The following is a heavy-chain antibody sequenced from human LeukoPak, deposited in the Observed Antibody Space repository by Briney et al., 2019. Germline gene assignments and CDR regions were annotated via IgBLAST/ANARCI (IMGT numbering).Heavy chain of an antibody. J-gene: IGHJ3*02. D-gene: IGHD3-3*01. CDR1: GFTFSSYA. CDR2: ISGSGGST. Sequence: GGSLRLSCAASGFTFSSYAMSGVRQAPGRGLEWVSAISGSGGSTYYADSVKGRFTISRDNSKNTLYLQMNSLRAEDTAVYYCAKDRREVKWLLSSGAFDIWGQGTMVTVSS. V-gene: IGHV3-23*01. CDR3: AKDRREVKWLLSSGAFDI.